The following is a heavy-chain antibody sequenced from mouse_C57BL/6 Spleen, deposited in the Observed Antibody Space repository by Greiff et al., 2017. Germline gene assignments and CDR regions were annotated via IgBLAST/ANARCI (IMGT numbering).Heavy chain of an antibody. D-gene: IGHD1-1*01. Sequence: QVQLQQSGAELARPGASVKLSCKASGYTFTSYGIRWVKQRTGQGLEWIGELYPRSGNTYYNEKFKGKATLTADKSSSTASMELRSLTSEDVAIYFCARRATVVATDWYFAVWGTGTTVTVSA. V-gene: IGHV1-81*01. J-gene: IGHJ1*03. CDR2: LYPRSGNT. CDR1: GYTFTSYG. CDR3: ARRATVVATDWYFAV.